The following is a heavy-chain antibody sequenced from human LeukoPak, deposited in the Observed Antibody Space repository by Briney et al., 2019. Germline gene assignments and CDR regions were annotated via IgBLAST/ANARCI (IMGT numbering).Heavy chain of an antibody. D-gene: IGHD3-9*01. V-gene: IGHV3-30*02. J-gene: IGHJ5*02. CDR2: IRYDGSNK. Sequence: GGSLRLSCAASGFTFSSYGMHWVRQAPGKGLEWVAFIRYDGSNKYYADSVKGRFTISRDNSKNTLYLQMNSLRAEDTAVYYCAKDIQSFFGSVRYFEGGQPYDPWGQGTLVTVSS. CDR1: GFTFSSYG. CDR3: AKDIQSFFGSVRYFEGGQPYDP.